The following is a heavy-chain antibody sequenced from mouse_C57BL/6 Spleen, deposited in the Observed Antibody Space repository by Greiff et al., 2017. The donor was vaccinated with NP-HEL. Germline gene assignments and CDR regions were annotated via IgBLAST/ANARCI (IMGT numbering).Heavy chain of an antibody. Sequence: EVQLVESGGGLVKPGGSLKLSCAASGFTFSDYGMHWVRQAPEKGLEWVAYISSGSCTIYCADTVKGRFTISRDNAKNTLFLQMTSLRSEDTAMYYCARSDYFDYWGQGTTLTVSS. V-gene: IGHV5-17*01. CDR3: ARSDYFDY. CDR1: GFTFSDYG. CDR2: ISSGSCTI. J-gene: IGHJ2*01.